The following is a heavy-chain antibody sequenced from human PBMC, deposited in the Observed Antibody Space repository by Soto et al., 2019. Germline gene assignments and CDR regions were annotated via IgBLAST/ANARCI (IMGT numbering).Heavy chain of an antibody. J-gene: IGHJ4*02. CDR2: ISGSGGST. D-gene: IGHD2-15*01. Sequence: EVQLLESGGGLVQPGGSLRLSCAASGFTFSSYAMSWVRQAPGKGLEWVSAISGSGGSTYYADSVKGRFTISRDNSKNTLYLQMNSLRAEDTAVYYCAKDWHIVVVVAANPGDYWGQGTLVTVSS. CDR3: AKDWHIVVVVAANPGDY. V-gene: IGHV3-23*01. CDR1: GFTFSSYA.